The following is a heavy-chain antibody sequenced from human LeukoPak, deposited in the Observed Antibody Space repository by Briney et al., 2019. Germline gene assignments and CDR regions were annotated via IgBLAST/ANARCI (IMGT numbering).Heavy chain of an antibody. CDR2: ISYDGSNK. V-gene: IGHV3-30*18. Sequence: GGSLRLSCAASGFTFSSYGMHWVRQAPGKGLEWVAVISYDGSNKYYADSVKGRFTISRDNSKNTLYLQMNSLRAEDTAVYYCAKRTDSDYGDCWGQGTLVTVSS. CDR3: AKRTDSDYGDC. D-gene: IGHD2/OR15-2a*01. CDR1: GFTFSSYG. J-gene: IGHJ4*02.